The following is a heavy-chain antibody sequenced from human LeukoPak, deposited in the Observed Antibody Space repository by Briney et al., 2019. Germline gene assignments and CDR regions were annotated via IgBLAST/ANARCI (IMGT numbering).Heavy chain of an antibody. D-gene: IGHD3-10*01. J-gene: IGHJ4*02. CDR3: VRERFHGSGAPKFDF. CDR1: GFTVSSNY. CDR2: ISGSGSYI. Sequence: GGSLRLSCAASGFTVSSNYMNWVRQTPRKGLEWVSCISGSGSYIYRADSVKGRFTISRDNAKNSLHLQVNSLRAEDTAVYYCVRERFHGSGAPKFDFWGQGTLVTVSS. V-gene: IGHV3-21*06.